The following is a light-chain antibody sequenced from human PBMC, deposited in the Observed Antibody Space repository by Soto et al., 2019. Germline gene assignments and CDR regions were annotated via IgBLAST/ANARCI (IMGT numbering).Light chain of an antibody. CDR3: QHYNYSPYT. CDR2: DAS. CDR1: QTIDNT. J-gene: IGKJ2*01. Sequence: EIVMTQSPATLSLSPGERATLSCRASQTIDNTLAWYQRKPGQAPRLLIYDASTRATGVPARFSGSWSGTDFTLTICSLQSEDFAVYYCQHYNYSPYTFGQGTKVEIK. V-gene: IGKV3-15*01.